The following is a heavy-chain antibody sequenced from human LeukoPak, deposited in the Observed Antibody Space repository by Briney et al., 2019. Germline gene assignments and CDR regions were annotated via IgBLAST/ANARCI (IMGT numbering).Heavy chain of an antibody. CDR1: GNTLRELP. V-gene: IGHV1-24*01. D-gene: IGHD3-3*01. Sequence: GASVKVSCKLSGNTLRELPIQWVRQAGGKGLEWMAVFDPENAEIVYAQKFQGRVTMTEDTSTNTAYMELTSLTSDDTALYYCATRGSDFWSGFDYWGQGTQVTVSS. J-gene: IGHJ4*02. CDR2: FDPENAEI. CDR3: ATRGSDFWSGFDY.